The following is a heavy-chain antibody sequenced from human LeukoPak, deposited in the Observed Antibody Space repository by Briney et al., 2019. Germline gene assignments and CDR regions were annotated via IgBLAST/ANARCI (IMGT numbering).Heavy chain of an antibody. V-gene: IGHV1-2*02. CDR3: ARHRRIAARPVWFDP. D-gene: IGHD6-6*01. J-gene: IGHJ5*02. CDR2: INPNSGGT. Sequence: ASVKVSCKASGYTFTGYYMHWVRQAPGQGLEWMGWINPNSGGTNYAQKFQGRVTMTRDTSISTAYMELSRLRSDDTAVYYCARHRRIAARPVWFDPWGQGTLVTVSS. CDR1: GYTFTGYY.